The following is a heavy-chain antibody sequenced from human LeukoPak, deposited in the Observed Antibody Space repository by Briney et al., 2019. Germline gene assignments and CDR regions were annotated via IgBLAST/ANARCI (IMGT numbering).Heavy chain of an antibody. D-gene: IGHD1-20*01. Sequence: PGGSLRLSCAASGFTFSEYYINWIRQAPGKGLEWVSHISSSGRLMQYADSVRGRFTITRDNAQNFMSLQMNNLKPEDTAVYYCARDTNNGLDVWGRGTTDTVS. CDR2: ISSSGRLM. J-gene: IGHJ6*02. CDR1: GFTFSEYY. CDR3: ARDTNNGLDV. V-gene: IGHV3-11*01.